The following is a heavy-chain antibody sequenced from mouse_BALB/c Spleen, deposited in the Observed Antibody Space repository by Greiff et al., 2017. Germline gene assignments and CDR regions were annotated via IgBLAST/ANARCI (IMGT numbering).Heavy chain of an antibody. Sequence: DVKLQESGAELVRSGASVKLSCTASGFNIKDYYMHWVKQRPEQGLEWIGWIDPENGDTEYAPKFQGKATMTADTSSNTAYLQLSSLTSEDTAVYYCNAWGLRRDFDYWGQGTTLTVSS. D-gene: IGHD2-2*01. V-gene: IGHV14-4*02. CDR3: NAWGLRRDFDY. CDR2: IDPENGDT. J-gene: IGHJ2*01. CDR1: GFNIKDYY.